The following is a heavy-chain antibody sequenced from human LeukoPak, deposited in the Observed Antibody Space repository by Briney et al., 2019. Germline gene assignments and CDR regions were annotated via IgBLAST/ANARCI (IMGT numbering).Heavy chain of an antibody. V-gene: IGHV3-48*01. CDR2: ISDDSNTI. Sequence: GESLRLSCAASGFTFNTYNMNWVRQVPGKGLEWVSYISDDSNTIYYADSVKGRFTISRDNAKNSLYLQMNSLRAEDTAVSYCARDPPRIGSGYVYDSWGQGTLVTVSS. CDR3: ARDPPRIGSGYVYDS. J-gene: IGHJ4*02. CDR1: GFTFNTYN. D-gene: IGHD3-22*01.